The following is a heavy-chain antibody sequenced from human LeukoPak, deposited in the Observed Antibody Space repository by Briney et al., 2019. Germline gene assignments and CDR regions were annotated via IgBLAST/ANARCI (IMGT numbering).Heavy chain of an antibody. CDR2: MNPNRGST. Sequence: GASVKVSCKTSGYTFTSLDINWVRQATGQGLEWMGWMNPNRGSTGYAEKFQGRVTMTRNTSISTAYMELSSLRSEDTAVYYCARGVAAGVDYWGQGTLVTVSS. CDR1: GYTFTSLD. J-gene: IGHJ4*02. D-gene: IGHD6-25*01. CDR3: ARGVAAGVDY. V-gene: IGHV1-8*01.